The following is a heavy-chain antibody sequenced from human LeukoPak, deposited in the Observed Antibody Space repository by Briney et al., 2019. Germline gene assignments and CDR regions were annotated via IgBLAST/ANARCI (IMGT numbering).Heavy chain of an antibody. J-gene: IGHJ6*02. CDR2: ISGSGGST. CDR1: GFTFSSYA. V-gene: IGHV3-23*01. D-gene: IGHD3-3*01. CDR3: AKSVDFWSHLDV. Sequence: GGSLRLSCAASGFTFSSYAMSWVRQAPGKGLEWVSAISGSGGSTHYAGSVKGRFTISRDNSKNTLYLQMNSLRAEDTAVYYCAKSVDFWSHLDVWGQGTTVTVSS.